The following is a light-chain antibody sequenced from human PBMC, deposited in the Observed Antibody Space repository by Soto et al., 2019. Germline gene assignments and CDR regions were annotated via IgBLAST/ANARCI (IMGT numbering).Light chain of an antibody. CDR2: DVS. J-gene: IGLJ2*01. CDR1: SSDVGGYNY. CDR3: SSYTSANTIE. V-gene: IGLV2-14*03. Sequence: QSALTQPASVSASPGQSIAISCTGSSSDVGGYNYVSWYQQYPGKAPKLIIYDVSLRPSGVSDRFSGSRSGNTASLTISGLQAEDEADYYCSSYTSANTIEIGGGTKLTVL.